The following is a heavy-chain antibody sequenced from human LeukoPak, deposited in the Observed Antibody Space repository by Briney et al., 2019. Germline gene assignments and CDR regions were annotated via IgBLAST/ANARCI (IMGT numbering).Heavy chain of an antibody. CDR1: GFTFSGYS. V-gene: IGHV3-21*01. D-gene: IGHD3-10*01. CDR2: ISSSSSYI. J-gene: IGHJ5*02. Sequence: GGSLRLSCAASGFTFSGYSMNWVRQAPGKGLEWVSSISSSSSYIYYADSVKGRFTISRDNAKNSLYLQMNSLRAEDTAVYYCARGRITMVRGENWFDPWGQGTLVTVSS. CDR3: ARGRITMVRGENWFDP.